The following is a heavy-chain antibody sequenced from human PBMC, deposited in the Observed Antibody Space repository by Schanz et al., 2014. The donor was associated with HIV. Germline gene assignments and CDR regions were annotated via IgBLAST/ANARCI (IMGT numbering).Heavy chain of an antibody. CDR2: TSYDGTKK. CDR3: AREREESIAYYYYGMDV. V-gene: IGHV3-30*03. Sequence: QVQLVESGGGVVQPGRSLRLSCAASGFTFSIYGIHWVRQAPGKGLEWVAVTSYDGTKKHYADSVKGRFTISRDNSKNTLYLQMNSLRAEDTAVYYCAREREESIAYYYYGMDVWGQGTAVTVSS. CDR1: GFTFSIYG. D-gene: IGHD1-26*01. J-gene: IGHJ6*02.